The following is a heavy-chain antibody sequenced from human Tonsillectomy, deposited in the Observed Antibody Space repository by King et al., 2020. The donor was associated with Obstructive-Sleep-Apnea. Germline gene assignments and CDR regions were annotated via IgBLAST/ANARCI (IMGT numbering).Heavy chain of an antibody. J-gene: IGHJ4*02. D-gene: IGHD3-16*01. Sequence: LQLQESGPGLLKPSETLSLTCSVSCGSISSSTYYWGWIRQPPGKGLECIGSIYYVGSTYYNPSLKSRVTISVDTSKNQFSLKLTSVTAADTAVYYCARSPLMTLGGLDWGQGTLVTVSS. CDR1: CGSISSSTYY. CDR3: ARSPLMTLGGLD. V-gene: IGHV4-39*07. CDR2: IYYVGST.